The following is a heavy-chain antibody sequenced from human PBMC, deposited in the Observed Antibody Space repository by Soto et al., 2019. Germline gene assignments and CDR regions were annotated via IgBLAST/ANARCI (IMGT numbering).Heavy chain of an antibody. CDR3: AKDGAYYDFWSGFPHWFDP. CDR1: GFTFKNYA. CDR2: IGGSGGST. J-gene: IGHJ5*02. Sequence: EVQLLESGGDLVQPGRSLRLSCAASGFTFKNYAMSWVRQAPGKGLEWVSGIGGSGGSTYYADSVKGRFTISRDNSKNTLYLQMSSLREEDTAVYYCAKDGAYYDFWSGFPHWFDPWGQGTLVTVSS. D-gene: IGHD3-3*01. V-gene: IGHV3-23*01.